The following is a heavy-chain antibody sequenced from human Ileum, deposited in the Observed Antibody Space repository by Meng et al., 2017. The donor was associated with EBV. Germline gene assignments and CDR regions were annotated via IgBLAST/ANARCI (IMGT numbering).Heavy chain of an antibody. Sequence: VQLQESGPGLVKPSETPSLACAVCGGSISRSDWWSWVRQPPGKGLEWIGETSHSGSTNYSTSLKSRVTISLDKSKNQLSLKLNSVTAADTAVYYCASSDYYRSDYWGQGTLVTVSS. J-gene: IGHJ4*02. CDR1: GGSISRSDW. D-gene: IGHD3-22*01. CDR3: ASSDYYRSDY. CDR2: TSHSGST. V-gene: IGHV4-4*02.